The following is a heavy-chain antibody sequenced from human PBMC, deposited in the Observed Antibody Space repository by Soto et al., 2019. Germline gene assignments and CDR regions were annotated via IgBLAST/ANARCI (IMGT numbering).Heavy chain of an antibody. CDR3: ARAQDLELRGSYYYYGMDV. CDR1: GFTFSSYA. J-gene: IGHJ6*02. Sequence: GRSLRLSCAASGFTFSSYAMHWVRQAPGKGLEWVAVISYDGSNKYYADSVKGRFTISRDNSKNTLYLQMNSLRAEDTAVYYCARAQDLELRGSYYYYGMDVWGQGTTVTVSS. CDR2: ISYDGSNK. D-gene: IGHD1-7*01. V-gene: IGHV3-30-3*01.